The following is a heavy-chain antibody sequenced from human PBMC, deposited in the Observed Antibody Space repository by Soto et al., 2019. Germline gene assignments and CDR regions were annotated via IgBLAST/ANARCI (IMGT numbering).Heavy chain of an antibody. CDR2: IYYSGST. J-gene: IGHJ3*02. CDR1: GGSISSYY. CDR3: ARVWGGAFDI. Sequence: PSETLSLTCTVSGGSISSYYWSWIRQPPGKGLEWIGYIYYSGSTNYNPSLKSRVTISVDTSKNQFSLKLSSVTAADTAVYYCARVWGGAFDIWGQGAMVT. V-gene: IGHV4-59*01. D-gene: IGHD3-10*01.